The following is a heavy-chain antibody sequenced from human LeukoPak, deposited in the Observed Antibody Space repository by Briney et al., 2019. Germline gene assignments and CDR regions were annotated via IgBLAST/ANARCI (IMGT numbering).Heavy chain of an antibody. Sequence: GGSLRLSCAASGFTFSSYGMNWVRQAPGKGLEWVSSISSSSSYIYYADSVKGRFTISRDNAKNSLYLQMNSLRAEDTAVYYCARAGEEPYYFDYWGQGTLVTVSS. J-gene: IGHJ4*02. CDR2: ISSSSSYI. CDR3: ARAGEEPYYFDY. D-gene: IGHD3-10*01. CDR1: GFTFSSYG. V-gene: IGHV3-21*01.